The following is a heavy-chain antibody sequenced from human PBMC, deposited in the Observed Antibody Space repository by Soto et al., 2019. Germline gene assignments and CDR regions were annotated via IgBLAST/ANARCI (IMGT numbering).Heavy chain of an antibody. J-gene: IGHJ4*02. CDR2: IYYSGST. D-gene: IGHD3-10*01. V-gene: IGHV4-39*01. Sequence: QLQLQESGPGLVKPSETLSLTCTVSGGSISSSSYYWGWIRQPPGKGLEWIGSIYYSGSTYYNPSLKRRVTISVDTSKNQFSLKLSSVTAADTAVYYCASMTYYYGSGSHNFDYWGQGTLVTVSS. CDR3: ASMTYYYGSGSHNFDY. CDR1: GGSISSSSYY.